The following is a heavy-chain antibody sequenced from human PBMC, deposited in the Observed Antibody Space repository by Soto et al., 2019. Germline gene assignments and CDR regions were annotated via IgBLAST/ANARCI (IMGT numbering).Heavy chain of an antibody. CDR3: AGYDYNGYYFDD. V-gene: IGHV1-46*01. D-gene: IGHD4-4*01. CDR2: INPSGGST. Sequence: ASVKVSCKASGYTFSTYYMHWVRQAPGQGYEWMGIINPSGGSTTYAQKFQGRVTMTRDTSTTTVYMELSSLKSEDTAVYYCAGYDYNGYYFDDRGQGTRVTVSS. CDR1: GYTFSTYY. J-gene: IGHJ4*02.